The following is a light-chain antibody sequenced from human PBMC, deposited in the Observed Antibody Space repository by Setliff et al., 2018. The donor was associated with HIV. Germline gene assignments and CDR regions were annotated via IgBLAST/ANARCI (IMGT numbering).Light chain of an antibody. J-gene: IGLJ1*01. CDR2: QAT. CDR1: SSDIGRYNL. V-gene: IGLV2-23*01. Sequence: QSALTQPASVSGSPGQSITISCTGSSSDIGRYNLVSWCQQHPGKAPKLMIYQATKRPSGVSNRFSGSKSGNTASLTISGFQAEDEADYYCCSNTGSNTYVFGTGTKVTVL. CDR3: CSNTGSNTYV.